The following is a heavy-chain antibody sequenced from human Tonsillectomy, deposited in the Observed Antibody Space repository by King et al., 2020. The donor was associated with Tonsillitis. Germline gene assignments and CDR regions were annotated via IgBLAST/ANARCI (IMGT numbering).Heavy chain of an antibody. CDR3: TGFFREHGYSLSFDS. Sequence: LQLQESDPGLVKPSETLSLTCSVSGGSISSSSYWWGWIRQPPGKGLEWIGSISYSGSTFYSPSLKSRVTVSLDTSKNQFSLNLSSVTAAAPAVYYCTGFFREHGYSLSFDSWGQGTLVTVPS. J-gene: IGHJ4*02. V-gene: IGHV4-39*01. D-gene: IGHD5-24*01. CDR2: ISYSGST. CDR1: GGSISSSSYW.